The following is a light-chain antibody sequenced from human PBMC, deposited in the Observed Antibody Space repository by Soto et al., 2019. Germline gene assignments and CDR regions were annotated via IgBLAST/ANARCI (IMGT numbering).Light chain of an antibody. V-gene: IGLV2-14*01. J-gene: IGLJ3*02. Sequence: QSALTQPASVSGSPGQSITISCTGSSSDIGAYNYVSWYQQHPGKAPKLMIYDVTNRPSGLSNRFSGSKSGSTASLTISGLLAEDEADYYCSSYTISRIRVFGGGTKLTVL. CDR1: SSDIGAYNY. CDR3: SSYTISRIRV. CDR2: DVT.